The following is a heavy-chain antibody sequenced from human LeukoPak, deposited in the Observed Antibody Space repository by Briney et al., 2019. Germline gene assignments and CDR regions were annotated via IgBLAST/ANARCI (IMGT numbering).Heavy chain of an antibody. D-gene: IGHD3-10*01. Sequence: SETLSLTCTVSGGSISSYYGNWIRQPTGKGLEWIGRIYNSGTTNYNPSLKSRVTMSVDTSKNQFSLKLSSVTAADTAVYYCARRVGKGAFDYWGQGTLVTVSS. CDR1: GGSISSYY. J-gene: IGHJ4*02. CDR3: ARRVGKGAFDY. V-gene: IGHV4-4*07. CDR2: IYNSGTT.